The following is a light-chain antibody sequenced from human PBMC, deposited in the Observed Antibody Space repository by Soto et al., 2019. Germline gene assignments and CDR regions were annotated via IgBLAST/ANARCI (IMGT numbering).Light chain of an antibody. Sequence: DIVFSRTPVTLSLSPGERVTLSCRASQTVTNDYLAWYQQKDGQAPRLLIYDASTRTTGVPDRFSGRGSGAEYTLTITIQEAEDLVVYSYQRCGCSLISFGQGTRLEIK. V-gene: IGKV3-20*01. CDR1: QTVTNDY. CDR3: QRCGCSLIS. J-gene: IGKJ5*01. CDR2: DAS.